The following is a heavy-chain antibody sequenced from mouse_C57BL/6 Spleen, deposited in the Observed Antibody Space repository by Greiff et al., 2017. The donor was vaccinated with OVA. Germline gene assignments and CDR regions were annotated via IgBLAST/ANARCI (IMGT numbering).Heavy chain of an antibody. V-gene: IGHV1-52*01. D-gene: IGHD1-1*01. J-gene: IGHJ4*01. CDR3: ARGPFITTVVARGYYAMDY. CDR2: IDPSDSET. CDR1: GYTFTSYW. Sequence: VQLQQPGAELVRPGSSVKLSCKASGYTFTSYWMHWVKQRPIQGLEWIGNIDPSDSETHYNQKFKDKATLTVDKSSSTAYMQLSSLTSEDSAVYYCARGPFITTVVARGYYAMDYWGQGTSVTVSS.